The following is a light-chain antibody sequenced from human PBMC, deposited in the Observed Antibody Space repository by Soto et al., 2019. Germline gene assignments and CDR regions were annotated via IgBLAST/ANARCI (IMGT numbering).Light chain of an antibody. CDR3: QQSYSIPIT. J-gene: IGKJ5*01. CDR2: AAS. V-gene: IGKV1-39*01. CDR1: QSISTY. Sequence: DIQMTQSPSSLSASVGDRVTITCRASQSISTYLYWYQQKPGKAPKLLIYAASSLQSGVPSRFSSSGSGTDFTLTISSLQPEDFATYHCQQSYSIPITFGQGTRLEN.